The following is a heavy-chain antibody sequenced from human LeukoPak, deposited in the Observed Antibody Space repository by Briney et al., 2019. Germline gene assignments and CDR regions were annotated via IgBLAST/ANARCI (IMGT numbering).Heavy chain of an antibody. J-gene: IGHJ3*02. CDR3: AGGKASSTSPYAFDI. Sequence: ASVKVSCKASGYTFTSYDINWVRQATGQGLEWMGGIIPIFGTANYAQKFQGRVTITADESTSTAYMELSSLRSEDTAVYYCAGGKASSTSPYAFDIWGQGTMVTVSS. CDR1: GYTFTSYD. V-gene: IGHV1-69*13. CDR2: IIPIFGTA. D-gene: IGHD2-2*01.